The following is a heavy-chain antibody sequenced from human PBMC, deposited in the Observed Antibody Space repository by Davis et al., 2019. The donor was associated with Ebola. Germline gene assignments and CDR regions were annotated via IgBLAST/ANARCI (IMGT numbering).Heavy chain of an antibody. CDR1: VITFSSYA. V-gene: IGHV3-23*01. CDR2: ISGSGGST. D-gene: IGHD3-10*01. Sequence: GGSLRLSCTDSVITFSSYAMTWVRQAPGKGLEWVSAISGSGGSTYYADSVKGRFTISRDNSKKTLYLQMNSLRAEDTAVYYCATAALWFGDSPDHWGQGILVTVSS. J-gene: IGHJ4*02. CDR3: ATAALWFGDSPDH.